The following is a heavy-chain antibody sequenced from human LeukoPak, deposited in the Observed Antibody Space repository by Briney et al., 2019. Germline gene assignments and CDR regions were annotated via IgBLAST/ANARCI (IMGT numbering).Heavy chain of an antibody. Sequence: GGSLRLSCAASGFTFSSYSMNWVRQAPGKGLEWVSSISTSSSYIYYAASVKGRFTISRDNAKNSLYLQMNSLRAEDTAVYYCARGNYFGSGTYYAQYWGQGTLVTVSS. D-gene: IGHD3-10*01. CDR2: ISTSSSYI. J-gene: IGHJ4*02. V-gene: IGHV3-21*01. CDR3: ARGNYFGSGTYYAQY. CDR1: GFTFSSYS.